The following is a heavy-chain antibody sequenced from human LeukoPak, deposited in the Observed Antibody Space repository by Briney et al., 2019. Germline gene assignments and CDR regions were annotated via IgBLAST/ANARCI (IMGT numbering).Heavy chain of an antibody. D-gene: IGHD1-14*01. J-gene: IGHJ4*01. Sequence: GGSLRLSCAASGFTFSSYEMNWVRQAPGKGLEWVSYISSSGSTIYYADSAKGRFTISRDNAKRTLYLQMNSLRAEDTAFYFCARGSGANIYTYSLAYWGQGTLVTVSS. CDR1: GFTFSSYE. CDR2: ISSSGSTI. V-gene: IGHV3-48*03. CDR3: ARGSGANIYTYSLAY.